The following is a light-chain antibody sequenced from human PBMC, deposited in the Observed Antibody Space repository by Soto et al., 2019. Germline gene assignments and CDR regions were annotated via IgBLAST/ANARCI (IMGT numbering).Light chain of an antibody. CDR1: QSVSSSF. J-gene: IGKJ1*01. CDR3: QQYGSSPWT. Sequence: EIVLTQSPGTLSLSPGERATLSCRASQSVSSSFLAWYQQKPGQAPRLLIYGASSRATGIPDRFSGSGSGKDFTLTISRLEPEDLALYYCQQYGSSPWTFGQGTKVEIK. CDR2: GAS. V-gene: IGKV3-20*01.